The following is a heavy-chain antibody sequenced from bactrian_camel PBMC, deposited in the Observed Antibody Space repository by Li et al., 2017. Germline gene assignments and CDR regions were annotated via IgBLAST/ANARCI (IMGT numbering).Heavy chain of an antibody. J-gene: IGHJ6*01. CDR1: GRTYVKWC. Sequence: HVQLVESGGGSVQAGGSLRLSCEGSGRTYVKWCMGWFREVPGKEREAIATIDSSGITAYADSLEGRFTISKDNDKNILYLQRDHLEVEDTALYRCGASWDVTEPAYLGRIAYPWSGYWGEGTQVTVS. CDR3: GASWDVTEPAYLGRIAYPWSGY. V-gene: IGHV3S55*01. D-gene: IGHD1*01. CDR2: IDSSGIT.